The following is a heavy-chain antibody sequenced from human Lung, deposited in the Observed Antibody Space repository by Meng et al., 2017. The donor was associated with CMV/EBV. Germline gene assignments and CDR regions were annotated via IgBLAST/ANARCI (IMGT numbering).Heavy chain of an antibody. CDR1: GHSFTRYD. CDR2: MNPNNGDT. CDR3: ARVEGPAGAMLKYFYYYGMEV. V-gene: IGHV1-8*01. D-gene: IGHD6-13*01. Sequence: ASVKVSXKASGHSFTRYDINWVRQAPGQGLEWMGWMNPNNGDTGYAQKFQGRVTMTRDTSISTVYMELNSLRSEDTAVYYCARVEGPAGAMLKYFYYYGMEVWGQGXTVTVSS. J-gene: IGHJ6*02.